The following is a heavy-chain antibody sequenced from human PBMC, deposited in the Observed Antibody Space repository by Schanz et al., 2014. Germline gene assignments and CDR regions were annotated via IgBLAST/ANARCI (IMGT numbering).Heavy chain of an antibody. CDR2: IYRGGST. CDR3: ARDKNYDDSAEYGMDV. J-gene: IGHJ6*02. Sequence: EVQLVESGGGLVQPGGSLTLSCAASGFTFSSYLMSWVRQAPGKGLEWVSVIYRGGSTYYADSVKGRFTISRDNSKNTLYLQMNSLRAEDAAVYRCARDKNYDDSAEYGMDVWGQGTTVTVSS. D-gene: IGHD3-22*01. V-gene: IGHV3-66*01. CDR1: GFTFSSYL.